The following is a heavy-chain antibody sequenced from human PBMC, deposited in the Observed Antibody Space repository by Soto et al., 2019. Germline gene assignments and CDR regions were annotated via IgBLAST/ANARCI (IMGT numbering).Heavy chain of an antibody. Sequence: ASVKVSCKASGGTFSSYAISWVRQAPGQGLEWMGGIIPIFGTANYAQKFQGRVTITADESTSTAYMELSSLRSEDTAVYYCARLAAAGTFRRGMDVWGQGTTVTVSS. V-gene: IGHV1-69*13. CDR1: GGTFSSYA. CDR3: ARLAAAGTFRRGMDV. J-gene: IGHJ6*02. CDR2: IIPIFGTA. D-gene: IGHD6-13*01.